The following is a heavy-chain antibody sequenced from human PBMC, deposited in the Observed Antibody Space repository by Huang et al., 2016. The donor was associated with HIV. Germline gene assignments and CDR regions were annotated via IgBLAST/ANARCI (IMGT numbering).Heavy chain of an antibody. V-gene: IGHV1-8*02. Sequence: QVHLVQSGAEVKKPGASVKVSCKASGYTFTNYDINWVRQAPGRGMEWMVWMNPNTGNTGCAQSFQGRVTMTRKTSITTAYMERTSLTSEDTAVYYCARSAYGDLDYWGLGTLVIVSS. D-gene: IGHD4-17*01. CDR2: MNPNTGNT. CDR1: GYTFTNYD. CDR3: ARSAYGDLDY. J-gene: IGHJ4*02.